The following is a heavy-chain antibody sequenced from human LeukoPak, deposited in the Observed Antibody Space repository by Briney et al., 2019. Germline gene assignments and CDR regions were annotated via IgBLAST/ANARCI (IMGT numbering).Heavy chain of an antibody. CDR2: INPNSGDT. D-gene: IGHD5-24*01. J-gene: IGHJ4*02. V-gene: IGHV1-2*02. CDR3: ARIGYNHYFDY. Sequence: ASVKVSCKASGYNFIAYYMHWVRQAPGQGLEWMGWINPNSGDTNYIQKFQGRVTMTRDTSNTTAYMELTRLTSDDTAVYYCARIGYNHYFDYWGQGTLVTVSS. CDR1: GYNFIAYY.